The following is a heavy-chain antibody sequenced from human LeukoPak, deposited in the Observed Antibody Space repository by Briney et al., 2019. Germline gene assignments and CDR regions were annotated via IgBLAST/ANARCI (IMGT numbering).Heavy chain of an antibody. CDR3: ARSKFSFGATKFDT. J-gene: IGHJ5*02. CDR1: GVSIGSYY. CDR2: LDLTGKN. D-gene: IGHD3-3*01. Sequence: SETLSLTCSVSGVSIGSYYWNWIRQSPGKGLEWIGYLDLTGKNKYHSFFESRVTISGDISKNQFSLRLTSVTAADTAVYFCARSKFSFGATKFDTWGQGTLVSVSS. V-gene: IGHV4-4*08.